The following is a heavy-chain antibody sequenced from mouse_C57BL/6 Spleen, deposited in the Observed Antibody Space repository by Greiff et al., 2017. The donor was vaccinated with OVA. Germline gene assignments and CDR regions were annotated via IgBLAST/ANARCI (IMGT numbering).Heavy chain of an antibody. V-gene: IGHV1-26*01. J-gene: IGHJ1*03. CDR1: GYTFTDYY. Sequence: EVQLQQSGPELVKPGASVKISCKASGYTFTDYYMNWVKQSHGKSLEWIGDINPNNGGTSYNQKFKGKATLTVDKSSSTAYMELRSLTSEDSAVYYCARSTTVVATDWYCDVWGTGTTVTVSS. D-gene: IGHD1-1*01. CDR2: INPNNGGT. CDR3: ARSTTVVATDWYCDV.